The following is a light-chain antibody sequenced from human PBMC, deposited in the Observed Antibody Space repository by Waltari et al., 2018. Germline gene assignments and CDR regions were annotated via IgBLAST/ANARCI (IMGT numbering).Light chain of an antibody. J-gene: IGKJ1*01. Sequence: EIVMTQSPATLSVFPGERATLSCRASQSIRSNLAWYQLKPGQAPRLLIYGASTRATGIPARFSDSGSGTEFTLTISSLQSEDFAVYFCQQYDNWLGTFGQVTKVEIK. CDR1: QSIRSN. V-gene: IGKV3-15*01. CDR3: QQYDNWLGT. CDR2: GAS.